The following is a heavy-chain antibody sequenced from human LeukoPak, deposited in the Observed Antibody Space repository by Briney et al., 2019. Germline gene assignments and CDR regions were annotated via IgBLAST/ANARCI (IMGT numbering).Heavy chain of an antibody. CDR1: GGSFSSYY. CDR2: IYYSGST. Sequence: SETLSLTCTVSGGSFSSYYWSWIRQPPGKGLEWIGYIYYSGSTNYNPSLKSRVTISVDTSKNQFSLKLSSVTAADTAVYYCARDAKYCSSTSCYRHVDVWGKGTTVTVSS. CDR3: ARDAKYCSSTSCYRHVDV. D-gene: IGHD2-2*01. V-gene: IGHV4-59*01. J-gene: IGHJ6*04.